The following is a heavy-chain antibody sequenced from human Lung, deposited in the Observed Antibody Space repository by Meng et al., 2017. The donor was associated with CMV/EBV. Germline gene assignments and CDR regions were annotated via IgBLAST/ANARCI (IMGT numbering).Heavy chain of an antibody. CDR1: GYTFTGFY. D-gene: IGHD3-10*01. CDR2: INPKSGAT. V-gene: IGHV1-2*06. Sequence: HVSCKTSGYTFTGFYTHWVRQAPGQGLEWMGRINPKSGATDYAQKFQGRVTLTRDTSINTAYMELNRLTSDDTAVYYCARFGEVIDYWGQGTLVTVSS. J-gene: IGHJ4*02. CDR3: ARFGEVIDY.